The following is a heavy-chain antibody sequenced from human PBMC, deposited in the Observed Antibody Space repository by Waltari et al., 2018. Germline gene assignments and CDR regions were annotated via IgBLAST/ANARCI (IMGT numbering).Heavy chain of an antibody. Sequence: QVQLVPSGAEVKKPGAPVKASCQASRYTFTCSYLPWGRQAPGQGLEWMGRINPNSGGTNYAQKFQGRVTMTRDTSISTAYMELSRLRSDDTAVYYCARGRYAGSSSAFDIWGQGTMVTVSS. D-gene: IGHD6-6*01. J-gene: IGHJ3*02. CDR3: ARGRYAGSSSAFDI. CDR1: RYTFTCSY. CDR2: INPNSGGT. V-gene: IGHV1-2*06.